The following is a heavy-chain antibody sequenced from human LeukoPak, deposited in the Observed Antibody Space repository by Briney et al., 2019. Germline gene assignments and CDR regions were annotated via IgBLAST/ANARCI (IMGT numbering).Heavy chain of an antibody. Sequence: GGSLRLSCAASGFTFSSYAMSGVSQAPGKGVEWVLAISGSGGSTYYADSVKGRLTICRDNSKNTLYMEMNSLRGEARAVYYCAKTREPSYYYDSSGLRNAFDIWGQGTMVTVSS. CDR2: ISGSGGST. D-gene: IGHD3-22*01. CDR3: AKTREPSYYYDSSGLRNAFDI. V-gene: IGHV3-23*01. CDR1: GFTFSSYA. J-gene: IGHJ3*02.